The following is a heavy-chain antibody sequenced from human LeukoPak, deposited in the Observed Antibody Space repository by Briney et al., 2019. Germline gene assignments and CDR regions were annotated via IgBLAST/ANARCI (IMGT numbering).Heavy chain of an antibody. CDR3: ARAYAPVIVVVPASPFDP. V-gene: IGHV1-46*01. D-gene: IGHD2-2*01. CDR2: INPSGGST. CDR1: GYTFTSYY. J-gene: IGHJ5*02. Sequence: GASVKVSCKASGYTFTSYYMHWVRQAPGQGLEWMGIINPSGGSTSYAQKFQGRVTMTRDTSTSTVYIELSSLRSEDTAVYYCARAYAPVIVVVPASPFDPWGQGTLVTVSS.